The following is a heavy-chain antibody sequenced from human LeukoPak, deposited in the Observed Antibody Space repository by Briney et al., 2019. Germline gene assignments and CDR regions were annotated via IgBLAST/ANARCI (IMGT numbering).Heavy chain of an antibody. CDR2: IFYSGQT. CDR1: GGSLRCYY. J-gene: IGHJ3*02. CDR3: ARWNYYDLIRAFDI. Sequence: SETLSLTCSGSGGSLRCYYWVLNPEPPGEGLGYIGYIFYSGQTNYNPSLKNRVTISVDTSKNEFSLNLSSVTAADTAVYYCARWNYYDLIRAFDIWGRGTMVTVSS. D-gene: IGHD3-22*01. V-gene: IGHV4-59*12.